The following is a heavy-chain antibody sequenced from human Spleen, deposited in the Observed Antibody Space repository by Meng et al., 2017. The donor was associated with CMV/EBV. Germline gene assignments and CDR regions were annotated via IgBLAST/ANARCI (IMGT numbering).Heavy chain of an antibody. D-gene: IGHD5/OR15-5a*01. CDR3: ARHSVPSSVLSFQN. Sequence: SGDSLTNRDYYWGWIRQPPGKGLEWIGSIYFRGTTYYNPSLKSRVILSRDSSKNQFSLNLTSATAADTAVYFCARHSVPSSVLSFQNWGQGTLVTVSS. J-gene: IGHJ1*01. V-gene: IGHV4-39*07. CDR1: GDSLTNRDYY. CDR2: IYFRGTT.